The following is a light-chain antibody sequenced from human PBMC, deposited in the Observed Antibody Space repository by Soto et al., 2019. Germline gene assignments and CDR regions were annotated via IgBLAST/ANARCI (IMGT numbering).Light chain of an antibody. CDR3: MSYTSSNSRV. CDR1: SSDVGGYNY. V-gene: IGLV2-14*01. CDR2: DVS. J-gene: IGLJ2*01. Sequence: QSALTQPASVSGSPGQLITISCTGTSSDVGGYNYVSWYQQHPGKGPKLMIYDVSNRPSGVSNRFSGSKSGNTASLTISWLQAEDEADYYCMSYTSSNSRVFGGGTKLTVL.